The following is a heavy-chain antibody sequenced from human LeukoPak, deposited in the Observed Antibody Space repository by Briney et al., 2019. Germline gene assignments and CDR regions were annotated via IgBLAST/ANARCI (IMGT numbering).Heavy chain of an antibody. V-gene: IGHV3-7*01. D-gene: IGHD3-22*01. J-gene: IGHJ5*02. CDR3: ARNHYYDDSRGQNWFDP. CDR2: IKQDGSEE. Sequence: GGSLRLSCAASGFTFSRYWMTWVRQAPGKGLEWVANIKQDGSEENYVDSVKGRFTISRDNAKKSLHLQMNSLRAEDTAVYYCARNHYYDDSRGQNWFDPWGQGTLVTVSS. CDR1: GFTFSRYW.